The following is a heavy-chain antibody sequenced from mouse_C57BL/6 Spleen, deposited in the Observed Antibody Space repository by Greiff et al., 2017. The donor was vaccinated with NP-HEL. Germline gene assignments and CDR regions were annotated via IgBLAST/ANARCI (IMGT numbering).Heavy chain of an antibody. Sequence: QVQLQQSGPELVKPGASVKISCKASGYAFSSSWMNWVKQRPGKGLEWIGRIYPGDGDTNYNGKFKGKATLTADKSSSTAYMQLSSLTSEDSAVYFCVKCGGTSWFAYWGQGTLVTVSA. D-gene: IGHD4-1*01. CDR3: VKCGGTSWFAY. CDR1: GYAFSSSW. J-gene: IGHJ3*01. V-gene: IGHV1-82*01. CDR2: IYPGDGDT.